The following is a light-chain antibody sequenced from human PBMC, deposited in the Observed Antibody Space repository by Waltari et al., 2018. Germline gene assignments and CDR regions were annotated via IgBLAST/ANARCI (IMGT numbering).Light chain of an antibody. CDR3: CSYAGSYTGV. J-gene: IGLJ1*01. V-gene: IGLV2-11*01. CDR2: DVS. Sequence: QSALTQPRSVSGSPGQSVTISCTGTSSDVGGYNYVSWYQQHPGKAPKLMIYDVSKRPSGVPDRFSGPKSGNPASLTISGLQADDEADYYCCSYAGSYTGVFGTGSKVTVL. CDR1: SSDVGGYNY.